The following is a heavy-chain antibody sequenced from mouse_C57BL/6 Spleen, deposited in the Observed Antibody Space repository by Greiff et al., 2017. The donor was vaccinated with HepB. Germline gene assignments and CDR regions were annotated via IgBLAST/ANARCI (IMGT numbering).Heavy chain of an antibody. CDR1: GYTFTDYY. D-gene: IGHD1-1*01. Sequence: QVQLQQSGAELVRPGASVKLSCKASGYTFTDYYINWVKQRPGQGLEWIARIYPGSGNTYYNEKFKGKATLTAEKSSSTAYMQLSSLTSEDSAVYFCARSHYGLYYAMDYWGQGTSVTVSS. CDR3: ARSHYGLYYAMDY. V-gene: IGHV1-76*01. CDR2: IYPGSGNT. J-gene: IGHJ4*01.